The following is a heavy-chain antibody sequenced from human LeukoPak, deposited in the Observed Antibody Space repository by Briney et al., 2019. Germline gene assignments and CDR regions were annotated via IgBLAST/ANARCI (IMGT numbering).Heavy chain of an antibody. V-gene: IGHV1-18*01. CDR3: ARDLTYYDFWSGYTIGWI. CDR1: GYTFSNYG. CDR2: VSVHTGNT. D-gene: IGHD3-3*01. Sequence: ASVKVSCKASGYTFSNYGISWVRQAPGQGLEWMGWVSVHTGNTYYAQRFQARVTMTTDTFTDTAYMELKNLRSDDTAVYYCARDLTYYDFWSGYTIGWIWGQGTLVTVSS. J-gene: IGHJ4*02.